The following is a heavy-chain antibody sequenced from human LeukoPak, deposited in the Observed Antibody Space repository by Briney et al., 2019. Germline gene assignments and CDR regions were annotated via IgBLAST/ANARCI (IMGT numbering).Heavy chain of an antibody. J-gene: IGHJ5*02. CDR3: ARSQGITGTTGKNWFDR. V-gene: IGHV4-30-2*01. D-gene: IGHD1-7*01. Sequence: PSETLSLTCAVSGGSISSGGYSWSWLRQPPGKGLEWIGYIYHSGSTYYNPSLKSRVTISVDRSKNQFSLKLSSVTAADTAVYYCARSQGITGTTGKNWFDRWGQGTLVTVSS. CDR2: IYHSGST. CDR1: GGSISSGGYS.